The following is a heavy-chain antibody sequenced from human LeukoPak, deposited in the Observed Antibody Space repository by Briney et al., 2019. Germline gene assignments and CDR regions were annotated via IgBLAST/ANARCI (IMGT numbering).Heavy chain of an antibody. J-gene: IGHJ6*02. V-gene: IGHV4-4*08. Sequence: PSETLSLTCTVSGGSISSYYWSWIRQPPGKGLEWIGYIYTSGSTNYNPSLKSRVTMSVDTSKNQFSLKLSSVTAADTAVYYCARRGIAAAGDPYYYYYGMDVWGQGTTVTVSS. CDR3: ARRGIAAAGDPYYYYYGMDV. D-gene: IGHD6-13*01. CDR2: IYTSGST. CDR1: GGSISSYY.